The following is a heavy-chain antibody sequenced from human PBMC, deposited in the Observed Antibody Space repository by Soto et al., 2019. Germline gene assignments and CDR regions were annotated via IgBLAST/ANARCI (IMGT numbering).Heavy chain of an antibody. CDR2: MNPNSGNT. Sequence: GASVKVSCKASGYTFTSYVINWVRQATGQGLEWMGWMNPNSGNTGYAQKFQGRVTMTRNTSISTAYMELSSLRSEDTAVYYCARGRKYCSGGSCYSFYYYYYGMDVWGQGTTVTVSS. CDR1: GYTFTSYV. CDR3: ARGRKYCSGGSCYSFYYYYYGMDV. D-gene: IGHD2-15*01. V-gene: IGHV1-8*01. J-gene: IGHJ6*02.